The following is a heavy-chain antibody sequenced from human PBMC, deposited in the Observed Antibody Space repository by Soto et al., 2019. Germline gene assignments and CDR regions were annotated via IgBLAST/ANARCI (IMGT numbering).Heavy chain of an antibody. Sequence: QVQLVQSGAEVKKPGSSVKVSCKASGGTFSSYAISWVRQAPGQGLEWMGGIIPIFGTANYAQKFQGRVTITADESTSTAYMELSSLRSEDTAVYYCATDLRGPYYYYYYGMDVWGQGTTVTVSS. V-gene: IGHV1-69*01. D-gene: IGHD3-16*01. CDR1: GGTFSSYA. J-gene: IGHJ6*02. CDR2: IIPIFGTA. CDR3: ATDLRGPYYYYYYGMDV.